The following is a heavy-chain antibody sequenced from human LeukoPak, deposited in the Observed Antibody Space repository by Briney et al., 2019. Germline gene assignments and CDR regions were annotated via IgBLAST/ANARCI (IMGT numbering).Heavy chain of an antibody. CDR1: GGSFSGYY. Sequence: KSWETLSLTCAVYGGSFSGYYWSWIRKPPGKGLEWVGEINHSGSTNYNPSLKSRVTISVDTSKNNFPLMMSSVTVAAAAVFYCGRVQFLSCSGTTYYSQVMDVGGEETTLTV. D-gene: IGHD1-1*01. CDR2: INHSGST. V-gene: IGHV4-34*01. CDR3: GRVQFLSCSGTTYYSQVMDV. J-gene: IGHJ6*02.